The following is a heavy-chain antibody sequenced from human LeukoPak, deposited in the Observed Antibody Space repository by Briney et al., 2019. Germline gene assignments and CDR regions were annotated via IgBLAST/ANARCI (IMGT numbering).Heavy chain of an antibody. CDR3: ARHWSYYDSSALRY. CDR1: GGSFSGYY. V-gene: IGHV4-34*01. J-gene: IGHJ4*02. Sequence: SETLSLTCAVYGGSFSGYYWSWIRQPPGKGLEWIGEINHSGSTNYNPSLKSRVTISVDTSKNQFSLKLSSVTAADTAVYYCARHWSYYDSSALRYWGQGTLVTVSS. D-gene: IGHD3-22*01. CDR2: INHSGST.